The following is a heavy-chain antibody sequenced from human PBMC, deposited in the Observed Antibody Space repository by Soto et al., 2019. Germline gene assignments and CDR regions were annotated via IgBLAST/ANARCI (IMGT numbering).Heavy chain of an antibody. CDR2: IKSKTDGGTT. Sequence: EVQLVESGGGLVKPGGSLRLSCAASGFTFSNASMSWVRQAPGKGLEWVGRIKSKTDGGTTDYAAPVKGRFTISRDDSKNTLYLQMNSLKTEDTAVYYCTTGLTIFGVVIDPWGQGTLVTVSS. CDR3: TTGLTIFGVVIDP. D-gene: IGHD3-3*01. CDR1: GFTFSNAS. V-gene: IGHV3-15*01. J-gene: IGHJ5*02.